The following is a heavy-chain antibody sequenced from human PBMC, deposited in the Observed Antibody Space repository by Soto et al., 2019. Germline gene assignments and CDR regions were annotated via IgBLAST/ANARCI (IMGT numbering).Heavy chain of an antibody. CDR1: GFSFSSCA. CDR2: ISYDGTNK. D-gene: IGHD4-17*01. CDR3: AKAVTTVTPLGYDS. V-gene: IGHV3-30*18. J-gene: IGHJ4*02. Sequence: GGSLRLSCAASGFSFSSCAMHWVRQAPGKGLEWVAVISYDGTNKYYADSVKGRFIISRDNSKSTLYLQMNSLRTEDTAVYCCAKAVTTVTPLGYDSWGQGILVTVSS.